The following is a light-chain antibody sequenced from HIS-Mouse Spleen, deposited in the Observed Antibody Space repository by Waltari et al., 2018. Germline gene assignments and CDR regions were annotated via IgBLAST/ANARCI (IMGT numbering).Light chain of an antibody. V-gene: IGKV4-1*01. CDR3: QQYYSTPPT. Sequence: DIVMTQSPDSLAVSLGERATTNCKSSLSVLYSSNNKNYLAWYQQKPGQPPKLLIYWASTRESGVPDRFSGSGSGTDFTLTISSLQAEDVAVYYCQQYYSTPPTFGQGTRLEIK. CDR2: WAS. CDR1: LSVLYSSNNKNY. J-gene: IGKJ5*01.